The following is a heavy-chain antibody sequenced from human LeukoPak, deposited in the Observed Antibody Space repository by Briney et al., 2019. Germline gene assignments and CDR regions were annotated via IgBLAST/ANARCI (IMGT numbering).Heavy chain of an antibody. V-gene: IGHV3-7*01. D-gene: IGHD3-22*01. CDR1: GFTFSSYW. J-gene: IGHJ4*02. CDR2: IKEDGSDK. CDR3: ARGRDSSGYYGDY. Sequence: GGSLRLSCVASGFTFSSYWMSWVRQAPGKGLEWVANIKEDGSDKYYVDSVKGRFTISRDNTKNSLYLQLNSLRAEDTAVYYCARGRDSSGYYGDYWGQGTLVTVSS.